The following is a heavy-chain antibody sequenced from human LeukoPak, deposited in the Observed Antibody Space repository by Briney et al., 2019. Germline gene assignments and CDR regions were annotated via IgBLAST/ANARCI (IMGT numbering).Heavy chain of an antibody. Sequence: ASVKVSCKASGYTFTGYYMHWVRQAPGQGLEWMGWINPNSGNTGYAQKFQGRVTMTRNTSISTAYMELSSLRSEDTAVYYCARGFLRVGSGCKYWGQGTLVTVSS. CDR1: GYTFTGYY. CDR2: INPNSGNT. D-gene: IGHD6-19*01. J-gene: IGHJ4*02. V-gene: IGHV1-8*02. CDR3: ARGFLRVGSGCKY.